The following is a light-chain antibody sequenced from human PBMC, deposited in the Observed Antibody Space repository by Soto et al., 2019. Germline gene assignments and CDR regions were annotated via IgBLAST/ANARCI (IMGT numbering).Light chain of an antibody. V-gene: IGLV2-14*01. Sequence: QSVLTQPASVSGSPGQSITISCTGTRSDIGGYKYVSWYQQYPGKAPKLMIYGVSDRPSGVSNRFSGSKSGNTASLTISGLQAEDEADYYCSSYTSAGTPYVFGTGTKVTVL. CDR2: GVS. CDR3: SSYTSAGTPYV. CDR1: RSDIGGYKY. J-gene: IGLJ1*01.